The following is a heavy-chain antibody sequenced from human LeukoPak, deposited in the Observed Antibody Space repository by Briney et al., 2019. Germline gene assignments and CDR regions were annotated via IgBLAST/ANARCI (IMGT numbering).Heavy chain of an antibody. CDR1: GFTFSSSG. D-gene: IGHD3-22*01. J-gene: IGHJ4*02. CDR3: ARDLSYDSSGYSKRFDY. CDR2: ISYDGSNK. Sequence: GGSLRLSCAASGFTFSSSGMHWVRQAPGKGLEWVAVISYDGSNKYYADSVKGRFTISSDNSNNTLYRQMNSLRAEDTAVYYCARDLSYDSSGYSKRFDYWGQRPLVTVSS. V-gene: IGHV3-30*03.